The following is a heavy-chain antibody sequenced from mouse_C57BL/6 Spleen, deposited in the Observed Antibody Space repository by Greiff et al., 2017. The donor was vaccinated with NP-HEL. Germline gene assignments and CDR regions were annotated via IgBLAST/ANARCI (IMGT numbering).Heavy chain of an antibody. Sequence: EVQRVESEGGLVQPGSSMKLSCTASGFTFSDYYMAWVRQVPEKGLEWVANINYDGSSTYYLDSLKSRFIISRDNAKNILYLQMSSLKSEDTATYYCARVYYGYDGYYFDYWGQGTTLTVSS. CDR1: GFTFSDYY. D-gene: IGHD2-2*01. CDR3: ARVYYGYDGYYFDY. CDR2: INYDGSST. J-gene: IGHJ2*01. V-gene: IGHV5-16*01.